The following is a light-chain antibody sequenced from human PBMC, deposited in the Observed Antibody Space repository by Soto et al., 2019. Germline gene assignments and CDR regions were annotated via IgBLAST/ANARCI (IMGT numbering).Light chain of an antibody. Sequence: DIQMTQSPTSLSASVGDRVTITCRARQGIRYFVAWYQQKPGKAPKLLIYAASTLQSVVPSRFSGSGYGTDFTLPINSLQPEDVATYSCQKYSSVPVFGPGTKVEIK. CDR2: AAS. CDR3: QKYSSVPV. J-gene: IGKJ3*01. CDR1: QGIRYF. V-gene: IGKV1-27*01.